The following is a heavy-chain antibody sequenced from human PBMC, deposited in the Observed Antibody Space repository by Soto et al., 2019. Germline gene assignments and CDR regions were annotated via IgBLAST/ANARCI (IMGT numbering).Heavy chain of an antibody. CDR1: GYTFTSYG. V-gene: IGHV1-18*01. CDR2: SSAYNGNT. D-gene: IGHD6-6*01. J-gene: IGHJ1*01. CDR3: ATSPRSSSSEYFQH. Sequence: ASVKVSCKASGYTFTSYGISWVRQAPGQGLEWMGWSSAYNGNTNYAQKLQGRVTMTTDTSTSTAYMELRSLRSNDTAVYYCATSPRSSSSEYFQHWGQGTLVTVSS.